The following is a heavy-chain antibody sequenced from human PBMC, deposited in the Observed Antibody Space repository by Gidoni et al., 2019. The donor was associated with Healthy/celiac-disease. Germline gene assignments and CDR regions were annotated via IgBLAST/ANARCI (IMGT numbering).Heavy chain of an antibody. CDR2: IRSKANSYAT. V-gene: IGHV3-73*01. J-gene: IGHJ6*02. CDR3: TRHYPGRDGYYYYYGMDV. D-gene: IGHD3-16*02. CDR1: GFTFSASA. Sequence: EVQLVESGGGLVQPGGSLKLSCAASGFTFSASAMHWVRQASGKGLEWVGRIRSKANSYATAYAASVKGRFTISRDDSKNTAYLQMNSLKTEDTAVYYCTRHYPGRDGYYYYYGMDVWGQGTTVTVSS.